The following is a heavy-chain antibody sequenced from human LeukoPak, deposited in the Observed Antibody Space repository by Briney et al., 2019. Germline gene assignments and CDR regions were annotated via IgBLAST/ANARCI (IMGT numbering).Heavy chain of an antibody. J-gene: IGHJ6*02. CDR3: AKVRYGSGWLQVSYYYYYGMDV. V-gene: IGHV3-30*02. CDR1: GFTFSSYG. Sequence: PGGSLRLSCAASGFTFSSYGMHWVRQAPGKGLEGVAFIRYDGSNKYYADSVKGRFTISRDNSKNTLYLQMNSLRAEDTAVYYCAKVRYGSGWLQVSYYYYYGMDVWGQGTTVTVSS. CDR2: IRYDGSNK. D-gene: IGHD6-19*01.